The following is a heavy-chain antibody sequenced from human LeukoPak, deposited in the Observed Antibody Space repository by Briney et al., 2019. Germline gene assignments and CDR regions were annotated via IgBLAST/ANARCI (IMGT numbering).Heavy chain of an antibody. CDR2: IYYSGST. Sequence: PGGSLRLSCPASGFTFSSFAMSWVRRPPGKGLEWIGSIYYSGSTYYNPSLKSRVTISVDTSKNQFSLKLSSVTAADTAVYYCARREQLEPFDYWGQGTLVTVSS. D-gene: IGHD6-13*01. J-gene: IGHJ4*02. CDR3: ARREQLEPFDY. V-gene: IGHV4-39*01. CDR1: GFTFSSFA.